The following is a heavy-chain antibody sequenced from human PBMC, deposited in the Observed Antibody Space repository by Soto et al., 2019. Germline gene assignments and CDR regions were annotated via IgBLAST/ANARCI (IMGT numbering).Heavy chain of an antibody. Sequence: GGSLRLSCAASGFTFSDYRMHWVRQAPGKGLEWVAVISYDGSNKYYADSVKGRFTISRDNSKNTLYLQMNSLRAEDTAVYYCAKEQGIAAAGLYGMDVWGQGTTVTVSS. V-gene: IGHV3-30*18. CDR3: AKEQGIAAAGLYGMDV. D-gene: IGHD6-13*01. CDR1: GFTFSDYR. CDR2: ISYDGSNK. J-gene: IGHJ6*02.